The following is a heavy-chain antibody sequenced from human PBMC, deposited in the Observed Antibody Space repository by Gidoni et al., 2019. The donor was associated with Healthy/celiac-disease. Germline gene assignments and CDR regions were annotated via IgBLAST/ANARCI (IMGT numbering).Heavy chain of an antibody. CDR2: IYYSGST. CDR3: ARVKGIAVAGTYFDY. V-gene: IGHV4-59*01. Sequence: QVQLQESGPGLVKPSETLSLTCTVSGGSISSYYWSWIRQPPGKGLEWIGYIYYSGSTNYNPSLKSRVTISVDTSKNQFSLKLSSVTAADTAVYYCARVKGIAVAGTYFDYWGQGTLVTVSS. CDR1: GGSISSYY. D-gene: IGHD6-19*01. J-gene: IGHJ4*02.